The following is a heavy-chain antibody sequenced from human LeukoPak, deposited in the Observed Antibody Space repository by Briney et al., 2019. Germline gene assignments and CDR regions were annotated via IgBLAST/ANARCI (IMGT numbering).Heavy chain of an antibody. J-gene: IGHJ4*02. Sequence: PSETLSLTCTVSGGSISSGDYYWSWIRQHPGMGLVWIGYIYYSGSTYYSPSLKSRITISVDTSKNQCSLKLTSVTAADTAVYYCAREGRRGLRDYYFDYWGQGTLVTVSS. V-gene: IGHV4-31*03. CDR2: IYYSGST. CDR3: AREGRRGLRDYYFDY. CDR1: GGSISSGDYY. D-gene: IGHD2-15*01.